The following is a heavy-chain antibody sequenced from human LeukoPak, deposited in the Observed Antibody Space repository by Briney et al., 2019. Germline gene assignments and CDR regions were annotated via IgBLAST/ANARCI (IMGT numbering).Heavy chain of an antibody. V-gene: IGHV4-30-2*03. D-gene: IGHD6-19*01. CDR1: GGSISSGGYS. CDR2: IYHSGST. J-gene: IGHJ4*02. CDR3: ARRPPVAGIIYFDY. Sequence: SQTLSLTCAVSGGSISSGGYSWSWIRQPPGKGLEWIGYIYHSGSTYYNPSLKSRVTISVDTSKNQFSLKLSSVTAADTAVYYCARRPPVAGIIYFDYWGQGTLVTVSS.